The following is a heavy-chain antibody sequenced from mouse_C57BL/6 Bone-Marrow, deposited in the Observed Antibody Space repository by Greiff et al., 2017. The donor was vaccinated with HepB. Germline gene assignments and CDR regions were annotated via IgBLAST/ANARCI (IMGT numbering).Heavy chain of an antibody. D-gene: IGHD1-1*02. J-gene: IGHJ4*01. CDR3: AREGVAYYAMDY. Sequence: VMLVESGAELAMPGASVKLSCKASGYTFTSYGISWVKQRTGQGLEWIGEIYPRSGNTYYNEKFKGKATLTADKSSSTAYMELRSLTSEDSAVYFCAREGVAYYAMDYWGQGTSVTVSS. CDR2: IYPRSGNT. V-gene: IGHV1-81*01. CDR1: GYTFTSYG.